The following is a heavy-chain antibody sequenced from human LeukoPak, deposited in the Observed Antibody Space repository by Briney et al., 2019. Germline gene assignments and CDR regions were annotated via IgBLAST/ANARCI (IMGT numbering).Heavy chain of an antibody. CDR2: ISDNGGST. J-gene: IGHJ4*02. CDR3: AKVGIVVGGDYYDY. Sequence: GGSLRLSCATSGLTFNINAMSWVRQAPGKGLEWVSVISDNGGSTYYADSVKGRFTISRDNSKNTLYLQMNSLRAEDTAVYYCAKVGIVVGGDYYDYWGQGTLVTVSS. CDR1: GLTFNINA. V-gene: IGHV3-23*01. D-gene: IGHD3-22*01.